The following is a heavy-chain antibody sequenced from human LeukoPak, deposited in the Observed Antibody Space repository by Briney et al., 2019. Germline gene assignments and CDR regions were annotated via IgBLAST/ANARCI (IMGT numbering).Heavy chain of an antibody. Sequence: GASVKLSCKASGYTFTGYYMHWVRQAPGQGLEWMGWINPNSGGTNYAQTSQGRVTMTRDTSISTAYMELSRLRSDDTAVYYCARDVAVAGTASYYMDVWGKGTTVTVSS. CDR1: GYTFTGYY. CDR3: ARDVAVAGTASYYMDV. J-gene: IGHJ6*03. D-gene: IGHD6-19*01. CDR2: INPNSGGT. V-gene: IGHV1-2*02.